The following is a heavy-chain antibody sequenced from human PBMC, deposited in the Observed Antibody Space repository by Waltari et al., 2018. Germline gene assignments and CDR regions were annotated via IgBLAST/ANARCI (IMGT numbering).Heavy chain of an antibody. Sequence: GGVVQPGRSLRLSCAASGFTFSSYAMHWVRQAPGKGLEWVAVISYDGSNKYYADSVKGRFTISRDNSKNTLYLQMNSLRAEDTAVYYCAREGDLGHYYYYYMDVWGKGTTVTVSS. CDR1: GFTFSSYA. D-gene: IGHD2-21*02. CDR3: AREGDLGHYYYYYMDV. V-gene: IGHV3-30-3*01. J-gene: IGHJ6*03. CDR2: ISYDGSNK.